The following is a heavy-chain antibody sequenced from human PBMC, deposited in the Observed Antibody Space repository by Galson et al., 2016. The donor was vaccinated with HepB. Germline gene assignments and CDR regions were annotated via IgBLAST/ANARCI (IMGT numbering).Heavy chain of an antibody. D-gene: IGHD6-13*01. CDR2: FHPVDFET. Sequence: QSGAEVTKPGESLRISCKATGYRFTSHWIGWVRQMPGKGLECMGIFHPVDFETRYSPSFQGQVTISVDQSTSTAYLQWNSLKASDTAMYYCARLSYTSSLYGGDFFDYWGQGTLVTVSP. CDR1: GYRFTSHW. J-gene: IGHJ4*02. V-gene: IGHV5-51*01. CDR3: ARLSYTSSLYGGDFFDY.